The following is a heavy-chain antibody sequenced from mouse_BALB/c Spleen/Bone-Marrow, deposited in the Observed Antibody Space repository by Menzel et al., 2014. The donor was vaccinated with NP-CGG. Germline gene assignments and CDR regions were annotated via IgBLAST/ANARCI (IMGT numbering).Heavy chain of an antibody. V-gene: IGHV2-9*02. J-gene: IGHJ4*01. CDR2: IWAGGST. CDR3: ARRLRTGGYYAMDY. CDR1: GFSLTSYG. Sequence: VHLVESGPGLVAPSRSLSITCTVSGFSLTSYGVHWVRQPPGKGLEWLGVIWAGGSTNYNSALMSRLSISKDNSKSQVFLKMNSLQTDDTAMYYCARRLRTGGYYAMDYWGQGTSVTVSS. D-gene: IGHD1-2*01.